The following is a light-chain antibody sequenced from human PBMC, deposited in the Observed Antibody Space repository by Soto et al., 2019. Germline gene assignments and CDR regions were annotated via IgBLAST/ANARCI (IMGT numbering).Light chain of an antibody. CDR3: QQYGGSPYS. CDR1: QSVSSSY. Sequence: EIVLTQSPGTLSLSPGERATPSCRASQSVSSSYFAWYQQKPGQAPRLLIYGASSRATGIPDRFSGSGSGTDFTLTISTLEPEDFAVYYCQQYGGSPYSFGQGTKLEIK. CDR2: GAS. J-gene: IGKJ2*03. V-gene: IGKV3-20*01.